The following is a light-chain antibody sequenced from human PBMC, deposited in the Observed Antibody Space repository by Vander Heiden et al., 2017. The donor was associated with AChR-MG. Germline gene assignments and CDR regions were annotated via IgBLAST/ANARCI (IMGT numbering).Light chain of an antibody. Sequence: FLLAQPHSVSESPGKTVTISCTGSGGSIASNHVQCYEQRPGSAPTRVMFDDKKSPSGVPDRFSGSIDSSSNSVSLFISGLKTEDEADYYCQSSDSSVFGGGTRLTVL. CDR2: DDK. J-gene: IGLJ3*02. CDR1: GGSIASNH. CDR3: QSSDSSV. V-gene: IGLV6-57*02.